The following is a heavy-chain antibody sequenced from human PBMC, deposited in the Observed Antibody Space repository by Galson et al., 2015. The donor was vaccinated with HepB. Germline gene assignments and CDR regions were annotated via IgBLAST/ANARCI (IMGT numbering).Heavy chain of an antibody. CDR3: ARASSSSSFLREGFGY. CDR1: GFTFSSYG. CDR2: IWYDGSNK. Sequence: SLRLSCAASGFTFSSYGMHWVRQAPGKGLEWVAVIWYDGSNKYYADSVKGRFTISRDNSKKMLYLQMNSLRAEDTAVYYCARASSSSSFLREGFGYWGQGTLVTVSS. D-gene: IGHD6-6*01. J-gene: IGHJ4*02. V-gene: IGHV3-33*01.